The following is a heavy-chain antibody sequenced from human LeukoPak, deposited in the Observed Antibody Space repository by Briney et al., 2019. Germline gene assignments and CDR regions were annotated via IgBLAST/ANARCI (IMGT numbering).Heavy chain of an antibody. V-gene: IGHV4-34*01. D-gene: IGHD1-14*01. CDR1: GGSFSGYY. CDR3: ASLSRRVYYYYYMDV. J-gene: IGHJ6*03. CDR2: INHSGST. Sequence: PSETLSLTCAVYGGSFSGYYWSWIRQPPGKGLEWIGEINHSGSTNYNPSLKSRVTISVDTSKNQFSLKLSSVTAADTAVYYCASLSRRVYYYYYMDVWGKGTTVTVSS.